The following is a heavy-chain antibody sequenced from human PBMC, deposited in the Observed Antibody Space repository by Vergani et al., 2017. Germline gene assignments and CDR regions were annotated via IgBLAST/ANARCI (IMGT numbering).Heavy chain of an antibody. CDR2: INHSGST. D-gene: IGHD2-2*01. Sequence: QVQLQQWGAGLLKPSETLSLTCAVYGGSFSGYYWSWIRQPPGKGLEWIGEINHSGSTNYNPSLKSRVTISVDTSKNQFSLKLSSVTAADTAVYYCAGRSIVVVPAAPPGHFDYWGQGTLVTVSS. CDR3: AGRSIVVVPAAPPGHFDY. CDR1: GGSFSGYY. J-gene: IGHJ4*02. V-gene: IGHV4-34*01.